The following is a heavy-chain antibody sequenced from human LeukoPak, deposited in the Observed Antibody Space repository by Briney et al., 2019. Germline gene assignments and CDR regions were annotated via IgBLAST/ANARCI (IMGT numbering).Heavy chain of an antibody. CDR3: ARESGFGALFPHCMDV. V-gene: IGHV3-53*01. CDR1: GFSVSNNY. Sequence: GGSVRLSCAASGFSVSNNYMSWVRQAPGKGLEWVSVLFSGGNTYYADSVKGRFTISRDNSRNTLYLQMNSLRAEDTAVYYCARESGFGALFPHCMDVWGQGTTVIVSS. J-gene: IGHJ6*02. CDR2: LFSGGNT. D-gene: IGHD3-10*01.